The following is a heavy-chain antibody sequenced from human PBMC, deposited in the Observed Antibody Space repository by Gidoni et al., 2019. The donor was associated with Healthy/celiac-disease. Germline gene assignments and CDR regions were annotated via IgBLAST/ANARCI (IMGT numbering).Heavy chain of an antibody. CDR2: IKSKTDGGTT. CDR3: TTDTYYYGSGSYPPFDY. Sequence: EVQLVESGAGLVKPGGSLRLSCAAYGFTFSNAWSSWVRQAPGKGLEWVGRIKSKTDGGTTDYAAPVKGRFTISRDDSKNTLYLQMNSLKTEDTAVYYCTTDTYYYGSGSYPPFDYWGQGTLVTVSS. D-gene: IGHD3-10*01. J-gene: IGHJ4*02. CDR1: GFTFSNAW. V-gene: IGHV3-15*01.